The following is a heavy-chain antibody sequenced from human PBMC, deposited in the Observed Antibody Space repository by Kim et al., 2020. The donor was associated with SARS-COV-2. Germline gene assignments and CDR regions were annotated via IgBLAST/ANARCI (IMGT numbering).Heavy chain of an antibody. D-gene: IGHD2-21*01. CDR3: MKGGWGWIWDH. J-gene: IGHJ4*02. Sequence: GGSLRLSCTTSGFTFTGHAMSWVRQAPGKGLEWVSSIDGSDGTTYYVDSVRGQFTISRDDSKNTLYLQMSALRGDDTAVYYCMKGGWGWIWDHWGQGTLVTVSS. CDR1: GFTFTGHA. V-gene: IGHV3-23*01. CDR2: IDGSDGTT.